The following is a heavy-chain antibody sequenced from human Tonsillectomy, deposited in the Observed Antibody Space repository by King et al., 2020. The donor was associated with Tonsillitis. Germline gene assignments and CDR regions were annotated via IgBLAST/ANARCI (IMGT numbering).Heavy chain of an antibody. CDR1: GFTFSSYG. D-gene: IGHD6-13*01. CDR3: AKSAAAENFDY. CDR2: ISYDGSNK. J-gene: IGHJ4*02. V-gene: IGHV3-30*18. Sequence: VQLVESGGGVVQPGRSLRLSCAASGFTFSSYGMHWVRQAPGKGLGWVAVISYDGSNKYYADSVKGRFTISRDNSKNTLYLQMNSLRAEDTAVYYCAKSAAAENFDYWGQGTLVTVSS.